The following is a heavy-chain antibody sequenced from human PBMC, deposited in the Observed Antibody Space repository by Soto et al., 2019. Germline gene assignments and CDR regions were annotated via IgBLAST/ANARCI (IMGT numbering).Heavy chain of an antibody. CDR1: GFSLSTSGVG. CDR2: IYWDDDK. CDR3: AHRQERVPTAEYSGYANFDY. Sequence: SGPTLVNPTQTLTLTCTFSGFSLSTSGVGVGWIRQPPGKALEWLALIYWDDDKRYSPSLKSRLTITKDTSKNQVVLTMTNMDPVDTATYYCAHRQERVPTAEYSGYANFDYWGQGTLVTVSS. J-gene: IGHJ4*02. V-gene: IGHV2-5*02. D-gene: IGHD5-12*01.